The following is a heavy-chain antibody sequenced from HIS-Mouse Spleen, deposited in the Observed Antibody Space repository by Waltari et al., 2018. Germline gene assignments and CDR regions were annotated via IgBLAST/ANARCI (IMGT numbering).Heavy chain of an antibody. D-gene: IGHD1-1*01. CDR3: AENAGKGYFDL. Sequence: QVQLQESGPGLVKPSETLSLTCTVPGGSISSYYWSWIRQPAGKGLEWIGRIYTSGSTDCNPSLKRRVTMSVDTTKNQFSLKLSSVTAADTAVYYCAENAGKGYFDLWGRGTLVTVSS. J-gene: IGHJ2*01. V-gene: IGHV4-4*07. CDR1: GGSISSYY. CDR2: IYTSGST.